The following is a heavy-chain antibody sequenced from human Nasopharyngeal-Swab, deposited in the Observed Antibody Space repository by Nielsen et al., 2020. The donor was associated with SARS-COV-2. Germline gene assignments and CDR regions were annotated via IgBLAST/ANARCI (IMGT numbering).Heavy chain of an antibody. CDR3: ARHTDCSGGSCYSSTPLDY. J-gene: IGHJ4*02. CDR2: IYHSGST. V-gene: IGHV4-38-2*02. CDR1: GYSISSGYY. D-gene: IGHD2-15*01. Sequence: GSLRLSCTVSGYSISSGYYWGWIRQPPGKGLEWIGSIYHSGSTYYNPSLKSRVTISVDTSKNQFSLKLSSVTAADTAVYYCARHTDCSGGSCYSSTPLDYWGQGTLVTVSS.